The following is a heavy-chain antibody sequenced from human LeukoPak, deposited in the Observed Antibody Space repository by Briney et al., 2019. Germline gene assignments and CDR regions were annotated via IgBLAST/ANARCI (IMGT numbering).Heavy chain of an antibody. CDR1: GFTFTSYT. V-gene: IGHV3-23*01. D-gene: IGHD3-16*02. CDR3: ANDYVWGSYLTNY. CDR2: ISGSGGST. J-gene: IGHJ4*02. Sequence: GGSLRLSCAASGFTFTSYTMTWVRQAPGKGLEWVSAISGSGGSTYYADSVKGRFTISRDNSKNTLYLQMNSLRAEDTAVYYCANDYVWGSYLTNYWGQGTLVTVSS.